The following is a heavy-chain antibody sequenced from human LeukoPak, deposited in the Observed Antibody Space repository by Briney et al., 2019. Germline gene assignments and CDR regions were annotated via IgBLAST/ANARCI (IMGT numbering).Heavy chain of an antibody. J-gene: IGHJ4*02. CDR2: ISGSGDTP. CDR3: ARILGSYWTPGYDY. D-gene: IGHD1-26*01. CDR1: GFTFSTYG. V-gene: IGHV3-23*01. Sequence: GSLRLSCAASGFTFSTYGMGWVRQAPGKGLEWVSGISGSGDTPYYADSVKGRFIISRDNSKSTLYLQMNSLRAEDTALYYCARILGSYWTPGYDYWGQGTLVTVSP.